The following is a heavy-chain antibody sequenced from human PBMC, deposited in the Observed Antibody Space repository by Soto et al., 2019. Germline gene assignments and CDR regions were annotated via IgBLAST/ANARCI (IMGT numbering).Heavy chain of an antibody. J-gene: IGHJ5*02. Sequence: QLLLLESGPGLVRPSETLSLTCTVSGGSISSPSYWWGWIRQPPGEGPEWIGSIYYSATTRTYYTPSLKSRVTISVDTSKNQFSLKLISVTAADTAVYYCARRDGTETFNWFDPWGQGTLVTVSS. CDR1: GGSISSPSYW. D-gene: IGHD2-21*01. CDR2: IYYSATTRT. CDR3: ARRDGTETFNWFDP. V-gene: IGHV4-39*01.